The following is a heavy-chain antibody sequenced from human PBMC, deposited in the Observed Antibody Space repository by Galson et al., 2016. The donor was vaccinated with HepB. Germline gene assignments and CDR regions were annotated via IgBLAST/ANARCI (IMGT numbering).Heavy chain of an antibody. D-gene: IGHD3-10*01. Sequence: SLRLSCAASGFTFSSYTLSWVRQAPGKGLEWVSYIRSNGATIYYADSVKGRFTLTRDNARNSLYLQMNSLRDEDTAVYFCARVLFGSGSYWCLDVWGQGTTVTVSS. CDR3: ARVLFGSGSYWCLDV. CDR1: GFTFSSYT. V-gene: IGHV3-48*02. J-gene: IGHJ6*02. CDR2: IRSNGATI.